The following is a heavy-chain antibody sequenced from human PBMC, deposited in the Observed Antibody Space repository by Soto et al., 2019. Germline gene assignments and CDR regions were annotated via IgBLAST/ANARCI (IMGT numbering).Heavy chain of an antibody. V-gene: IGHV3-74*01. CDR2: INFYGSTT. CDR1: GFTFSSYW. D-gene: IGHD3-22*01. CDR3: TTDSYSSIIVVRFDY. Sequence: PGGSLRLSCAASGFTFSSYWMHWVRQAPGKGLVWVSRINFYGSTTNYADFVKGQFTISRDNAKNTVYLQMNSLRAEDTAVYYCTTDSYSSIIVVRFDYWGHGTLVTVSS. J-gene: IGHJ4*01.